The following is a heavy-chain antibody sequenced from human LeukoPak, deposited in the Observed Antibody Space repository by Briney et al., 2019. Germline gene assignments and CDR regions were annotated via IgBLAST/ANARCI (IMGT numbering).Heavy chain of an antibody. CDR2: IRQDGSET. D-gene: IGHD3-22*01. V-gene: IGHV3-7*01. CDR1: GFTFDDYG. J-gene: IGHJ4*02. Sequence: GGSLRLSCAASGFTFDDYGMSWVRQAPGKGLEWVANIRQDGSETHYGESVKGRFTVSRDNAKRSLYLQMNSLKAEDTAEYYCTRHYYYDSWNDYWGQGTLVTVSS. CDR3: TRHYYYDSWNDY.